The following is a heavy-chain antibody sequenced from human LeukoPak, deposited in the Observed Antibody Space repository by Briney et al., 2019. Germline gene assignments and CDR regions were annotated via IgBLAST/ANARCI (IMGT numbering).Heavy chain of an antibody. V-gene: IGHV4-59*01. D-gene: IGHD1-1*01. CDR1: GGSISSYY. J-gene: IGHJ4*02. Sequence: SETLSLTCTVSGGSISSYYWSWIRQPPGKGLEWIGYIYYSGSTNYNPSLKSRVTISVDTSKNQFSLKLTSVTAADTAVYYCARGGVEGNGYWGQGTLVTVSS. CDR2: IYYSGST. CDR3: ARGGVEGNGY.